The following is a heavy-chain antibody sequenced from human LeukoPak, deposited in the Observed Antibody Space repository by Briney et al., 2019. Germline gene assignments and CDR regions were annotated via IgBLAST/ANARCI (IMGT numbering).Heavy chain of an antibody. V-gene: IGHV1-69*05. CDR3: ARDWGGSYHGNAFDI. Sequence: SVKVSCKASGGTFSSYAISWVRQAPGQGLEWMGGIIPIFGTANYAQKFQGRVTITTDESTSTAYMELSSLRSEDTAVYYCARDWGGSYHGNAFDIWGQGTMVTVSS. CDR1: GGTFSSYA. J-gene: IGHJ3*02. D-gene: IGHD1-26*01. CDR2: IIPIFGTA.